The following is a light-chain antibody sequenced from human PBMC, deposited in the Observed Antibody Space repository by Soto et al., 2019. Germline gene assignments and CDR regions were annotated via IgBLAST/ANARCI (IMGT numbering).Light chain of an antibody. Sequence: QSVLTQPPSVSAAPGQKVTISCSGSNFNIGNNYVSWYQQLPGTAPKLLIYDNNKRPSGIPDRFSGSKSGTSATLGITGLQTGDEADYYCGTWDSSLTVFYVFGTGTKVTVL. CDR1: NFNIGNNY. CDR2: DNN. J-gene: IGLJ1*01. V-gene: IGLV1-51*01. CDR3: GTWDSSLTVFYV.